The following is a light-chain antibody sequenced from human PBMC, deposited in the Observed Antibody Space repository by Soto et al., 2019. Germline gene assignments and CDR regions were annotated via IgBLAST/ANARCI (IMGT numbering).Light chain of an antibody. CDR1: QPISSW. CDR2: DAS. V-gene: IGKV1-5*01. Sequence: DIQITQSPPTLSASVGDRVTITCRASQPISSWLAWYHQKPGKAPKLLIYDASNLESGVPSRFSGSGSGTEFTLTISSLQPEDFGSYYCQQYENYWTFGQGTKVDIK. J-gene: IGKJ1*01. CDR3: QQYENYWT.